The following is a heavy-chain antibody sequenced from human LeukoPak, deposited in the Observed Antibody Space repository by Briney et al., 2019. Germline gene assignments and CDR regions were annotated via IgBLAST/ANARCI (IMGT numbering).Heavy chain of an antibody. D-gene: IGHD1-1*01. CDR1: GFTVSSNY. V-gene: IGHV3-23*01. CDR2: ITGTGGDT. Sequence: GGSLRLSCAASGFTVSSNYMSWVRQAPGKGLEWVSSITGTGGDTYYAESVKGRFSISRDNSKNTLYLQMNSLRADDTAVYYCATRAGVAVGGTVADYWGQGTLVTVSS. CDR3: ATRAGVAVGGTVADY. J-gene: IGHJ4*02.